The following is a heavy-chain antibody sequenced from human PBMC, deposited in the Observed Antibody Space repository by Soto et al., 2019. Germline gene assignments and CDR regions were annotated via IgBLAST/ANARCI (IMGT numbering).Heavy chain of an antibody. CDR2: INPAGSEA. J-gene: IGHJ4*02. V-gene: IGHV3-7*01. CDR1: GFSFADNY. CDR3: AVEVWCALES. D-gene: IGHD3-3*01. Sequence: GGSLRLSCAASGFSFADNYMSWIRQAPGKGLECVAKINPAGSEAYYVDSFRGRFTMPRDHAENSLYLQMESLRADDTAVYYCAVEVWCALESWGPGALVTVAS.